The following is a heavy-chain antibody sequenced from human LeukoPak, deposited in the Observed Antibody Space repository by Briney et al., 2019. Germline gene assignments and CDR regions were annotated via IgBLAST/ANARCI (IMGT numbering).Heavy chain of an antibody. Sequence: PSETLSLTCTVSGGSISSSSYYWGWIRQPPGKGLEWIGSIYYSGSTYYNPSLKSRVTISVDTSKNQFSLKLSSVTAADTAVYYCARQPDYYDSSGYPYFDYWGQGTLVTVSS. CDR2: IYYSGST. CDR3: ARQPDYYDSSGYPYFDY. D-gene: IGHD3-22*01. CDR1: GGSISSSSYY. J-gene: IGHJ4*02. V-gene: IGHV4-39*01.